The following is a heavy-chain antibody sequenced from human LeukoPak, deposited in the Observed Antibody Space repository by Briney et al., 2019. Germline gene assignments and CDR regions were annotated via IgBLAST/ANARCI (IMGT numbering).Heavy chain of an antibody. CDR1: GFTFTSSA. D-gene: IGHD3-22*01. J-gene: IGHJ4*02. Sequence: SVKVSCKASGFTFTSSAVQWVRQARGQRLEWIGWIVVGSGNTNYAQKFQERATITRDMSTSTAYMELSSLRSEDTAVYYCAAEGPRFSSGYGLDWGQGTLVTVSS. CDR3: AAEGPRFSSGYGLD. CDR2: IVVGSGNT. V-gene: IGHV1-58*01.